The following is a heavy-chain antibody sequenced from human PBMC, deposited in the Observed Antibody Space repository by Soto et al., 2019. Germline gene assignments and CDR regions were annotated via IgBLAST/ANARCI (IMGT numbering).Heavy chain of an antibody. CDR3: ARHSRSMVRTNVIDY. Sequence: QLQLQESGPGLVKPSETLSLTCTVSGGSISSSSYYWGWIRQPPGKGLEWIGSIYYSGSTYYNPSLKTRVTQSVDTSKNQFSLKLSSVTAADTAVYYCARHSRSMVRTNVIDYWGQGTLVTVSS. J-gene: IGHJ4*02. V-gene: IGHV4-39*01. CDR2: IYYSGST. CDR1: GGSISSSSYY. D-gene: IGHD6-13*01.